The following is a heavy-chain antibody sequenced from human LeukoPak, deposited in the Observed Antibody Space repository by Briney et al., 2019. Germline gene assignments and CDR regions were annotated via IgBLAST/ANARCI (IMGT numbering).Heavy chain of an antibody. CDR3: ARLENSVVVPGALDY. CDR2: ISSSGSTI. V-gene: IGHV3-48*03. CDR1: GFTFSSYE. J-gene: IGHJ4*02. D-gene: IGHD2-2*01. Sequence: GGSLRLSCAASGFTFSSYEMNWVRQAPGKGLEWVSYISSSGSTIYYADSVKGRFTISRDNAKNSLYLQMNSLSAEDTAVYYCARLENSVVVPGALDYWGQGTLFTVSS.